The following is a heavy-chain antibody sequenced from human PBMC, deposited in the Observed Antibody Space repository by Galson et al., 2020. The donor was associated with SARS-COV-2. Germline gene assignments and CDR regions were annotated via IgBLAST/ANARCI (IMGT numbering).Heavy chain of an antibody. CDR2: LYYSGTT. V-gene: IGHV4-39*07. D-gene: IGHD6-13*01. CDR1: GGSINTIDYY. Sequence: SETLSLTCTVSGGSINTIDYYWAWVRQPPGKGLEWIGSLYYSGTTYYNPSLKSRVTISLGMPKNQFSLKLSSMTAADTAVYYCAKAQWSSSLYYFDYWGQGTLVTVSS. J-gene: IGHJ4*02. CDR3: AKAQWSSSLYYFDY.